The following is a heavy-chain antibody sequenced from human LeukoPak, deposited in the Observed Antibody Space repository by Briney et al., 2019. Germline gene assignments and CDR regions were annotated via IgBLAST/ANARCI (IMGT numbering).Heavy chain of an antibody. V-gene: IGHV1-69*01. CDR2: IIPIFGTA. CDR3: ARDITMVRGVHYGMDV. J-gene: IGHJ6*04. Sequence: SVKVSCKASGGTFSSYAISWVRQAPGQGLEWMGGIIPIFGTANYAQKFQGRVTITADESTSTAYMELSSLRSEDTAVYYCARDITMVRGVHYGMDVWGKGTMVTVSS. CDR1: GGTFSSYA. D-gene: IGHD3-10*01.